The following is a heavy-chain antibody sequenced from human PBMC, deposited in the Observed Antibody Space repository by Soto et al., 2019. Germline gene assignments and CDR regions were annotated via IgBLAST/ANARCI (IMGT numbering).Heavy chain of an antibody. V-gene: IGHV4-61*01. Sequence: ETLSPTCPVSGAAVNSGSYYWSWIRQPPGKGLEWIGYIYYSGSTNYNPSLKSRVTFSVDTSKNQFSLKLSSVTAADTAVYYCETDYPATVTTGFDAFDIWGQGTMVTV. CDR3: ETDYPATVTTGFDAFDI. CDR1: GAAVNSGSYY. D-gene: IGHD4-17*01. J-gene: IGHJ3*02. CDR2: IYYSGST.